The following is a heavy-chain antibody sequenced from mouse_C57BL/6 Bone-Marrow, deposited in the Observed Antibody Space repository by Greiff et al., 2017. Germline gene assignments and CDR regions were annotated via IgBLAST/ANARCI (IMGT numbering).Heavy chain of an antibody. D-gene: IGHD2-2*01. CDR2: IYPGSGST. Sequence: VQLQQSGAELVKPGASVKMSCKASGYTFTSYWITWVKQRPGQGLEWIGDIYPGSGSTNYNEKFKSKATLTVDTSSSTAYMQLSSLTSEDSAVYYCARPPFYYGYDDWYFDVWGTGTTVTVSS. CDR1: GYTFTSYW. J-gene: IGHJ1*03. V-gene: IGHV1-55*01. CDR3: ARPPFYYGYDDWYFDV.